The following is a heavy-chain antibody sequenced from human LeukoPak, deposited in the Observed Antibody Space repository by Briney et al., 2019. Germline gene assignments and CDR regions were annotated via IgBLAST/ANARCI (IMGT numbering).Heavy chain of an antibody. J-gene: IGHJ4*02. V-gene: IGHV3-23*01. CDR3: AKDQGYSYTSIDY. CDR1: GFTFSIYA. D-gene: IGHD5-18*01. Sequence: GGSLRLSCAASGFTFSIYAMSWVRQAPGKGLEWVSAISGSGGSTYYADSVQGRFTISRDSSKNTLYLQMNSLRAHDTAVYYCAKDQGYSYTSIDYWGQGTLVTVSS. CDR2: ISGSGGST.